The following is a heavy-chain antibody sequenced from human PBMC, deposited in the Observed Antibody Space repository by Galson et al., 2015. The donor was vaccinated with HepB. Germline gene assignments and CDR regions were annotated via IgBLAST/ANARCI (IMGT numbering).Heavy chain of an antibody. CDR2: IYYSGST. D-gene: IGHD6-6*01. V-gene: IGHV4-39*01. CDR3: ARHRYSSSSPFGY. Sequence: ETLSLTCTVSGGSISSSSYYWGWIRLPPGKGLEWIGSIYYSGSTYYNPSLKSRVTISVDASKNQFSLKLSSVTAADTAVYYCARHRYSSSSPFGYWGQGTLVTVSS. CDR1: GGSISSSSYY. J-gene: IGHJ4*02.